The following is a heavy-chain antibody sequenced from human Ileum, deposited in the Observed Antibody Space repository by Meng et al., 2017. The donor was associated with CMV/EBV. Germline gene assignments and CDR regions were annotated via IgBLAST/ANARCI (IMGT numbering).Heavy chain of an antibody. CDR2: ISGSGGRT. CDR3: AKLSSWYGGFDC. V-gene: IGHV3-23*01. D-gene: IGHD6-13*01. J-gene: IGHJ4*02. CDR1: GFTFSSYA. Sequence: GESLKISCAASGFTFSSYAMSWVRQAPGKGLEWVSDISGSGGRTYYADSVKGRFTISRDNSKNTLYLQMNRLRAEDTAVYYCAKLSSWYGGFDCWGQGTLVTVSS.